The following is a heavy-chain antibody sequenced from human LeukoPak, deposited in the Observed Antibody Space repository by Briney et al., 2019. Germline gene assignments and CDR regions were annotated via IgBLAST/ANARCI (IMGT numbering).Heavy chain of an antibody. D-gene: IGHD1-26*01. J-gene: IGHJ4*02. V-gene: IGHV3-30*02. Sequence: GGSLRLSCAASAFTFSSYGMHWVRQAPGKGLDWVAFIRYDGSNKSYADSVKGRFTISRDNSKNTLYLQRNSLRAEDTAVYYCAKDQSGTYYTFDYWGQGTLVTVSS. CDR2: IRYDGSNK. CDR3: AKDQSGTYYTFDY. CDR1: AFTFSSYG.